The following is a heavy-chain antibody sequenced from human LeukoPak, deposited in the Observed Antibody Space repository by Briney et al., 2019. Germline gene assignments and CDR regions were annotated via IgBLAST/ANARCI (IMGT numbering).Heavy chain of an antibody. Sequence: PSQTLSLTCTVSGGSISSGDYYWSWIRQPPGKGLEWIVYIYYSGSTYYNPSLKSQITISVDTYKNQFSLKLSSVTAADTAVYYCARAGNGILTGYFQNWYFDLWGRGTLVTVSS. CDR3: ARAGNGILTGYFQNWYFDL. D-gene: IGHD3-9*01. CDR1: GGSISSGDYY. J-gene: IGHJ2*01. CDR2: IYYSGST. V-gene: IGHV4-30-4*01.